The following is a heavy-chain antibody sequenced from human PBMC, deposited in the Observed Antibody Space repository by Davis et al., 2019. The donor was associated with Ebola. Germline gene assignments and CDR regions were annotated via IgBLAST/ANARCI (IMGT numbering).Heavy chain of an antibody. V-gene: IGHV4-59*01. Sequence: GSLRLSCTVSGGSISSYYWSWIRQPPGKGLEWIGYIYYSGSTNYNPSLKSRVTISVDTSKNQFSLKLSSVTAADTAVYYCARTSGSFDYWGQGTLVTVSS. CDR1: GGSISSYY. CDR3: ARTSGSFDY. CDR2: IYYSGST. J-gene: IGHJ4*02. D-gene: IGHD1-26*01.